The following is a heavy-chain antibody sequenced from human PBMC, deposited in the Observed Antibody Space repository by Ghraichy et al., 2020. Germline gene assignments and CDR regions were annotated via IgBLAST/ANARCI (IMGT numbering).Heavy chain of an antibody. J-gene: IGHJ5*02. CDR2: IKQDGSEK. Sequence: GGSLRLSCAASGFTFSSYWMSWVRQAPGKGLEWVANIKQDGSEKYYVDSVKGRFTISRDNAKNSLYLQMNSLRAEDTAVYYCARVIVVVTATNWFDPWGQGTLVTVSS. D-gene: IGHD2-21*02. CDR1: GFTFSSYW. V-gene: IGHV3-7*03. CDR3: ARVIVVVTATNWFDP.